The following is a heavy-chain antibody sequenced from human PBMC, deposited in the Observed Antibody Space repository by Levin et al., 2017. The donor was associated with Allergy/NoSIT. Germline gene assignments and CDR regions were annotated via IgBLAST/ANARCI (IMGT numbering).Heavy chain of an antibody. CDR1: GFTFSTYE. Sequence: PGGSLRLSCAASGFTFSTYEFNWVRQAPGKGLEWVSYISSSGSAIYYADSVKGRFTISRDDAKNSVYLQMNSLRAEDTALYYCARETAHCGGDCYDYWGQGVLVTVSS. J-gene: IGHJ4*02. V-gene: IGHV3-48*03. D-gene: IGHD2-21*02. CDR2: ISSSGSAI. CDR3: ARETAHCGGDCYDY.